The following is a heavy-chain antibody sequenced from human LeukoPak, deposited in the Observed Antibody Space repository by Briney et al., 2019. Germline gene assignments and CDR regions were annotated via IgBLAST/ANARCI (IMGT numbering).Heavy chain of an antibody. CDR3: ARVNYDFWSGPLYYGMDV. J-gene: IGHJ6*02. CDR2: INHSGST. CDR1: GGSFSGYY. D-gene: IGHD3-3*01. V-gene: IGHV4-34*01. Sequence: SETLSLTCAVYGGSFSGYYWTWTRQPPGKRLEWIGAINHSGSTKCNPSLKSRVTISVDTSKNQFSLQLRSVTAADTAVYYCARVNYDFWSGPLYYGMDVWGQGTTVTVSS.